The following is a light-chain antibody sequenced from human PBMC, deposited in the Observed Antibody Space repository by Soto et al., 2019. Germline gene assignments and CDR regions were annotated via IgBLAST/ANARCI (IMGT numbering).Light chain of an antibody. J-gene: IGKJ4*01. CDR3: QQRSDWPLT. Sequence: IVLTQSPATLSLSPGERATLSCRASQSVSIYLAWYRQNPGQAPRLLIYDTSNRASGIPDRFSGSGSGTDFTLTISSLEPEDFAVYYCQQRSDWPLTFGGGTKVEIK. V-gene: IGKV3-11*01. CDR2: DTS. CDR1: QSVSIY.